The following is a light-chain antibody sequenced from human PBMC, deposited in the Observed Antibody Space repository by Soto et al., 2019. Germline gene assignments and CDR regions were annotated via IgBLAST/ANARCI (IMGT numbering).Light chain of an antibody. V-gene: IGKV3-15*01. CDR1: QSISNN. CDR2: AAS. CDR3: QQYNNWPPTWT. Sequence: EIVMTQSPATLSVSPGDRATLSCRASQSISNNLAWYQQKTCQAPRLLIYAASTSATNIPARFSGSGCGTEFTLNISSMQSEDFAVYYCQQYNNWPPTWTFGQGTKVEIK. J-gene: IGKJ1*01.